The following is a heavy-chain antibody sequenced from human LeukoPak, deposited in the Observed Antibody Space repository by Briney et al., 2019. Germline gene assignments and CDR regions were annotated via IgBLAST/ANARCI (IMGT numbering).Heavy chain of an antibody. CDR2: ISGSGGST. V-gene: IGHV3-23*01. J-gene: IGHJ6*02. CDR1: GFTFSSYA. D-gene: IGHD6-13*01. Sequence: PGGSLRLSCAASGFTFSSYAMSCVRQAPGKGLEWVSAISGSGGSTYYAASVKGRFTISRDISKNKLYLQMNSLRAEDTAVYYCAKAPPSSYYYYYGMDVWGQGTTVTVSS. CDR3: AKAPPSSYYYYYGMDV.